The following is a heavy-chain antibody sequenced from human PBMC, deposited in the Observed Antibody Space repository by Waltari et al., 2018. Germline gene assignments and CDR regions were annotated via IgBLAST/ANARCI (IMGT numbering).Heavy chain of an antibody. CDR3: ARGHPRFDYEKSDYYAYWFDP. D-gene: IGHD3-22*01. CDR1: GGAFVSYY. V-gene: IGHV4-34*01. Sequence: QVELQQWGAGLLRPSETLSLTCSVSGGAFVSYYWTWIRQAPGRGLEWLGGVNPTGSTNYNPSLKSRLSLSVETSRNQVSLKMTSVTGADTAVYFCARGHPRFDYEKSDYYAYWFDPWGQGTQVTVSS. CDR2: VNPTGST. J-gene: IGHJ5*02.